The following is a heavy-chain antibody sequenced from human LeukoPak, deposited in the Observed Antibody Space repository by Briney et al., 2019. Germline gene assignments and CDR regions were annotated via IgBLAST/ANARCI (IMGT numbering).Heavy chain of an antibody. CDR1: GFSFNYAW. CDR2: IKSEPDGGTT. J-gene: IGHJ4*02. CDR3: TTASYDYYDTSGYSSRGF. V-gene: IGHV3-15*01. D-gene: IGHD3-22*01. Sequence: GGSLRLSCAASGFSFNYAWMNWVRQAPGKGLEWVGRIKSEPDGGTTTYAAPVRGRFTISRDDSKNMLYLQMSSLKIEDTAVYYCTTASYDYYDTSGYSSRGFWGQGTLVTVSS.